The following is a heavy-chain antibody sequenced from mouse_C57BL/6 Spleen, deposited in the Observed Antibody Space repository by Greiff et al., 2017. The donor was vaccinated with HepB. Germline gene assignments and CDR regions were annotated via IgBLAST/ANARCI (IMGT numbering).Heavy chain of an antibody. J-gene: IGHJ2*01. V-gene: IGHV1-52*01. CDR2: IDPSDSET. CDR1: GYTFTSYW. CDR3: ARRAYGSSYRYYFDY. Sequence: VQLQQSGAELVRPGSSVKLSCKASGYTFTSYWMHWVKQRPIQGLEWIGNIDPSDSETHYNQKFKDKATLTVDKSSSTAYMQLSSLTSEDSAVYYCARRAYGSSYRYYFDYWGQSTTLTVSS. D-gene: IGHD1-1*01.